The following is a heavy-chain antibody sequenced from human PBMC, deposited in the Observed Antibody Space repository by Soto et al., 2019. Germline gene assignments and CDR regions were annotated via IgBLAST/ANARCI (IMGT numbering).Heavy chain of an antibody. J-gene: IGHJ4*02. CDR2: INHSGST. CDR3: ARTVVVVVPDNFDH. Sequence: PSETLSLTCAVYGGSFSGYYWSWIRQPPGKGLEWIGEINHSGSTNYNPSLKSRVTISVDTSKNQFSLKLSSVTAADTAVYYCARTVVVVVPDNFDHWGQGTLVTVSS. D-gene: IGHD2-2*01. V-gene: IGHV4-34*01. CDR1: GGSFSGYY.